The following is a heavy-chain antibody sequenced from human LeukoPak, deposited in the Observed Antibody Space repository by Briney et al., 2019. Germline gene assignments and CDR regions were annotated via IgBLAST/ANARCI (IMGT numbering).Heavy chain of an antibody. CDR1: VFTFSSYA. D-gene: IGHD3-10*01. J-gene: IGHJ5*02. CDR3: AKGYYYGSGSFRWFDP. CDR2: ISAGGGTT. Sequence: GGSLRLSCADSVFTFSSYAMSWLRQAPGKGLEWVSAISAGGGTTYYADSVKGRFTISRDKSKNTVYLQMNSLRAEDTAVYYCAKGYYYGSGSFRWFDPWGQGTLVTVSS. V-gene: IGHV3-23*01.